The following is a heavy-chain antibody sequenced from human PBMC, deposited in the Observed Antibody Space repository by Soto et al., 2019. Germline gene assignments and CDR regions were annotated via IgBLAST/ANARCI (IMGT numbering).Heavy chain of an antibody. CDR3: ARRITIFGVVTSNWFDP. CDR2: IYYSGST. Sequence: ASGTLSLTCTVSGGSISSYYWSWIRQPPGKGLEWIGYIYYSGSTNYNPSLKSRVTISVDTSKNQFSLKLSSVTAADTAVYYCARRITIFGVVTSNWFDPWGQGTLVTVSS. J-gene: IGHJ5*02. V-gene: IGHV4-59*01. D-gene: IGHD3-3*01. CDR1: GGSISSYY.